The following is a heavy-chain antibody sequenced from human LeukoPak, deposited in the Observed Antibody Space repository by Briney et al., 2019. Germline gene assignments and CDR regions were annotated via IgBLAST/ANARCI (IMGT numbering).Heavy chain of an antibody. J-gene: IGHJ4*02. D-gene: IGHD3-10*01. CDR1: GGSFSGYY. Sequence: PSETLSLTCAVYGGSFSGYYWSWIRQPPGKGREWIGEINHSGSTNYNPSLKSRVTISVDTSKNQFSLKRSSVSAADTAVYYCARGDGYGSGSYPLFDYWGQGTLVTASS. CDR2: INHSGST. CDR3: ARGDGYGSGSYPLFDY. V-gene: IGHV4-34*01.